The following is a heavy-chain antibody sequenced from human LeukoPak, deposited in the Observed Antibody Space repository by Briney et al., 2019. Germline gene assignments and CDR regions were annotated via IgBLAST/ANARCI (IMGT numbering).Heavy chain of an antibody. Sequence: GGSLRLSCAASGFTFSNAWMSWVRQAPGKGLEWVSVIYSGGSTYYADSVKGRFTISRDNSKNTLYLQMNSLRAEDTAVYYCHIWSGDYWGQGTLVTVSS. CDR3: HIWSGDY. D-gene: IGHD2-21*01. V-gene: IGHV3-53*01. CDR1: GFTFSNAW. CDR2: IYSGGST. J-gene: IGHJ4*02.